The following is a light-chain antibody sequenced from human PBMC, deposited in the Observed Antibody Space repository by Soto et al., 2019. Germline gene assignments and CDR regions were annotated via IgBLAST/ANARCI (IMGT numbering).Light chain of an antibody. Sequence: EIVLTQSPGTLSLSPGERATLSCRASQSVSSSYLAWYQQKPGQAPRLLIYGASSRATGIPDRFSGSGSGTDFILTISRREHEDFAVYYCQQYGSSSYTFGQGTKLEIK. CDR1: QSVSSSY. CDR3: QQYGSSSYT. J-gene: IGKJ2*01. V-gene: IGKV3-20*01. CDR2: GAS.